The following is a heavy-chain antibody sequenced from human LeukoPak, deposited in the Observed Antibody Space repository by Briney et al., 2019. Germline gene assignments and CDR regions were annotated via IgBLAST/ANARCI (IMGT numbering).Heavy chain of an antibody. CDR1: GYSFTSYW. CDR3: ATLGYCSGGSCGAFDI. J-gene: IGHJ3*02. Sequence: GESLKISCKGSGYSFTSYWIGWVRQMPGKGLELMGIIYPGDSDTRYSPSFQGQVTISADKSISTAYLQWSSLKASDTAMYYCATLGYCSGGSCGAFDIWGQGTMVTVSS. CDR2: IYPGDSDT. D-gene: IGHD2-15*01. V-gene: IGHV5-51*01.